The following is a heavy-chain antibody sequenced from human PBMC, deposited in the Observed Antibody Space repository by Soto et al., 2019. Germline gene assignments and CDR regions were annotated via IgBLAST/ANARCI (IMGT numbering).Heavy chain of an antibody. J-gene: IGHJ6*02. CDR1: GFTFSSFA. D-gene: IGHD6-19*01. CDR2: MGGSGGSR. CDR3: SSWDVTVAGVYGMDV. V-gene: IGHV3-23*01. Sequence: EVQLLESGGGLVQPGGSLRLSCAASGFTFSSFAMNWVRQAPGKGLEWVSAMGGSGGSRYYADSVKGRFTISRDNSKNTLYLLMNSLRAEDTAVYYCSSWDVTVAGVYGMDVWGQGPTVTVSS.